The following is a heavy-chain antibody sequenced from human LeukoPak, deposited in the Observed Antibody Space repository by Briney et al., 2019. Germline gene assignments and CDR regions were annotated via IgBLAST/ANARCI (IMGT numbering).Heavy chain of an antibody. J-gene: IGHJ4*02. D-gene: IGHD6-19*01. CDR3: ARSGGRGWYPADY. V-gene: IGHV3-33*01. CDR2: IWYDGSSK. CDR1: GFTFSSYG. Sequence: GRSLRLSCAASGFTFSSYGMQWVRQAPGKGLEWVAVIWYDGSSKYYTDSVKGRVTISRDNSKDTLYLQMNSLRADDTGIYYCARSGGRGWYPADYWGQGTLVTVSS.